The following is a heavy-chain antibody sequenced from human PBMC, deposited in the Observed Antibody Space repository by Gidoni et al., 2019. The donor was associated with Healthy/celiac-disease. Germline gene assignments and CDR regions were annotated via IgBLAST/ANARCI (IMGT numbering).Heavy chain of an antibody. CDR2: IYSGGST. Sequence: VQKVESGGGLVQAGGYLRLSCDASGFTVSSNYMGWVRQAPGKGLEWVSVIYSGGSTYYADSVKVRFTISRHNSKNTLYLQMNSLRAEDTAVYYCARGLADYGLGWYFDLWGRGTLVTVSS. CDR1: GFTVSSNY. J-gene: IGHJ2*01. CDR3: ARGLADYGLGWYFDL. D-gene: IGHD4-17*01. V-gene: IGHV3-53*04.